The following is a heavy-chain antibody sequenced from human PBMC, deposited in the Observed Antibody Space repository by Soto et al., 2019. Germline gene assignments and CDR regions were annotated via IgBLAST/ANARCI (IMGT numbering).Heavy chain of an antibody. CDR1: GLTFRSYW. V-gene: IGHV3-74*03. D-gene: IGHD2-21*01. CDR2: INTDGSVA. CDR3: VRDMQLWRLDS. J-gene: IGHJ4*02. Sequence: EVQLVESGGGLVQPGESLRLSCAASGLTFRSYWMHWVRQAPGKGLVWVSRINTDGSVAMYVDSVKGRFTISRDNAKNTRYLHMNSLRAEDTAVYYCVRDMQLWRLDSWGLGTLVTVSS.